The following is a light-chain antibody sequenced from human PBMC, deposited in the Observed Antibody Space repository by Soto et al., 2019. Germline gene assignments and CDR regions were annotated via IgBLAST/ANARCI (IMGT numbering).Light chain of an antibody. CDR1: SSNIGSHT. J-gene: IGLJ1*01. CDR2: SND. CDR3: ATWDDSLHGFV. Sequence: QSVLTQPPSASGTPGQRVTISCSGSSSNIGSHTVNWYQHLPGTAPKLLIYSNDQRPSGVPDRFSGSKSGTSASLAISGLQSEDEAEYYCATWDDSLHGFVFGTGTKVTVL. V-gene: IGLV1-44*01.